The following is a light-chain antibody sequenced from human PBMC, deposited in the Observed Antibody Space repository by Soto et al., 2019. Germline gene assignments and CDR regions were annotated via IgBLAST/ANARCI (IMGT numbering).Light chain of an antibody. CDR3: CPSTGITTLL. V-gene: IGLV2-14*01. CDR1: TSDIGTYSY. J-gene: IGLJ1*01. CDR2: EVR. Sequence: QSVLTQPASVSGSPGQSITISCTGTTSDIGTYSYVSWYQQHAGKAPKLIIYEVRHRPPGVSNRFSGSKSGNTASLPISGPQAADQANYYCCPSTGITTLLFATGTKLTVL.